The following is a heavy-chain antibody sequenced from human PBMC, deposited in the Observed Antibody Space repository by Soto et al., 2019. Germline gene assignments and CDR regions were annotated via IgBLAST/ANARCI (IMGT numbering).Heavy chain of an antibody. Sequence: QVQLVQSGAEVKKPGSSVKVSCKASGGTFSSYAISWVRQAPGQGLEWMGGIIPIFGTANYAQKFQGRVRITADESTSTAYMELGSLRSEDTAVYYCARDSIPRYDSIGYSFDYWGQGTLVTVSS. CDR3: ARDSIPRYDSIGYSFDY. V-gene: IGHV1-69*12. CDR1: GGTFSSYA. CDR2: IIPIFGTA. D-gene: IGHD3-22*01. J-gene: IGHJ4*02.